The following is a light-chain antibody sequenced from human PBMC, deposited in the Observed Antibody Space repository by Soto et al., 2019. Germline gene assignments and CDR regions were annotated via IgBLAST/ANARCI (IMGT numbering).Light chain of an antibody. V-gene: IGKV1-5*03. CDR1: QGIRNE. CDR3: QQYNGGWT. Sequence: QMTQSPSSLSASVGDIVTIACRASQGIRNELSWFQQKPGKAPKLLIYKASSLESGVPSRFSGSGSGTEFTLTISSLQPDDIATYYCQQYNGGWTFGQGTKV. CDR2: KAS. J-gene: IGKJ1*01.